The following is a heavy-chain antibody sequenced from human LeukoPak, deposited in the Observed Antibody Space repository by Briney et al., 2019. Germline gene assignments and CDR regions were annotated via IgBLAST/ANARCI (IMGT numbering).Heavy chain of an antibody. CDR2: INPSGGST. Sequence: ASVKVSCKASGYTFTSYYMHWVRQAPGQGLEWMGIINPSGGSTSYAQKFQGRVTMTRDTSTSTVYMELSSLRSEDTAVFYCARVSYCSSTSCYDVPFDYWGQGTLVTASS. V-gene: IGHV1-46*01. D-gene: IGHD2-2*01. CDR3: ARVSYCSSTSCYDVPFDY. CDR1: GYTFTSYY. J-gene: IGHJ4*02.